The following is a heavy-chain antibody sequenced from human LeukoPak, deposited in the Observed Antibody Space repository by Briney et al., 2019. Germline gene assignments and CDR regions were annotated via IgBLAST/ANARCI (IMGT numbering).Heavy chain of an antibody. J-gene: IGHJ4*02. V-gene: IGHV4-34*01. Sequence: PSETLSLTCAVYGGSFSGYYWSWIRQPPGKGLEWIGEINHSGSTNYNPSLKSRVTISVDTSKNQLSLKLSSVTAADTAVYYCARVGISRYSFDYWGQGTLVTVSS. D-gene: IGHD5-18*01. CDR3: ARVGISRYSFDY. CDR1: GGSFSGYY. CDR2: INHSGST.